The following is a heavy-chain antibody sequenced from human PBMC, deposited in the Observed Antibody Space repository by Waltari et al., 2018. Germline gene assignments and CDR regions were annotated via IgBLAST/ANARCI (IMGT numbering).Heavy chain of an antibody. CDR3: ARDHRQWLVDY. V-gene: IGHV4-38-2*02. CDR2: IHHSGGT. D-gene: IGHD6-19*01. J-gene: IGHJ4*02. CDR1: GYSISSGYY. Sequence: QVQLQESGPGLVKPSETLSLTCTVSGYSISSGYYWGWIRQPPGKGLEWIGSIHHSGGTYYNPSLKRRVTISVDTSKNQFSLKLSSVTAADTAVYYCARDHRQWLVDYWGQGTLVTVSS.